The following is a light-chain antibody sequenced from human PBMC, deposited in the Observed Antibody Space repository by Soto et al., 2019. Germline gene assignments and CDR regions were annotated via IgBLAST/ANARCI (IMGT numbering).Light chain of an antibody. CDR1: QGISSW. CDR3: QHANSFPPT. J-gene: IGKJ1*01. CDR2: AAS. Sequence: DIQMTQSQSSVSASVGDRVTITCRARQGISSWFAWYQQKAGKAPKLLIYAASRLQSGVPSRFSGSGSGTDFTLNVSSLQPKYFATYNCQHANSFPPTFGQWTKVEMK. V-gene: IGKV1-12*01.